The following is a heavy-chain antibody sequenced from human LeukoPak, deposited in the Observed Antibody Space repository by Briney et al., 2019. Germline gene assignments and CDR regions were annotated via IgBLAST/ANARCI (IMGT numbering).Heavy chain of an antibody. CDR2: IRFDGSTK. D-gene: IGHD5-12*01. CDR1: GFTFSNYG. Sequence: LAGGSLRLSCAASGFTFSNYGVRWVRQAPGKGLEWVAVIRFDGSTKYYADSVRGRFTISRDNSKNTVYLEMNSLRAEDTAVYYCARAYSRESGYDFVFENWGQGTLVSVSS. V-gene: IGHV3-33*01. J-gene: IGHJ4*02. CDR3: ARAYSRESGYDFVFEN.